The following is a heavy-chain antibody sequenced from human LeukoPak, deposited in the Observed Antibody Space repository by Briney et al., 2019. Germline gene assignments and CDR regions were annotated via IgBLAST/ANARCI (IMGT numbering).Heavy chain of an antibody. V-gene: IGHV1-18*01. CDR3: ARDRPFWSGDDYYMDV. CDR2: ISAYNGNT. D-gene: IGHD3-3*01. Sequence: ASVKVSCKASGYTFTSYGISWVRQAPGQGLEWMGWISAYNGNTNYAQKLQGRVTMTTDTSTSTAYMELRSLRSDDTAVYYCARDRPFWSGDDYYMDVWGKGTTVTVSS. CDR1: GYTFTSYG. J-gene: IGHJ6*03.